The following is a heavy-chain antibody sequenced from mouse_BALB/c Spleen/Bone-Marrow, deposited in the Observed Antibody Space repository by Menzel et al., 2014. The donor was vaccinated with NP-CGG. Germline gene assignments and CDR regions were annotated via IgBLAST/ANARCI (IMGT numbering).Heavy chain of an antibody. V-gene: IGHV1-69*02. CDR1: GYTFTIYW. Sequence: QVQLEQSGAELMKPGASVKLSCKASGYTFTIYWMHWVKQRPGQGLEWIGEIDPSDSDANYNQKFKGKATLTVDKSSTTAYMQLSSLTSEDSAVYYCARRNYYGSHYWYFDVWGAGTTVTVSS. D-gene: IGHD1-1*01. CDR3: ARRNYYGSHYWYFDV. CDR2: IDPSDSDA. J-gene: IGHJ1*01.